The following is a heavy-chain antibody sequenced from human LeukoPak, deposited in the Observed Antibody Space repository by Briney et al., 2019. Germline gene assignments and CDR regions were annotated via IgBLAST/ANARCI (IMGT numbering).Heavy chain of an antibody. J-gene: IGHJ4*02. CDR1: GFTFSSFA. Sequence: GGSLRLSCAASGFTFSSFAMSWVRQAPGKGLEWVSTFSGSGGSTYYADSVKGRFSISRENSKNTLYLQMNSLRAEDTAAYYCARGGLNRFDYWGQGTLVTVSS. CDR3: ARGGLNRFDY. D-gene: IGHD1-14*01. V-gene: IGHV3-23*01. CDR2: FSGSGGST.